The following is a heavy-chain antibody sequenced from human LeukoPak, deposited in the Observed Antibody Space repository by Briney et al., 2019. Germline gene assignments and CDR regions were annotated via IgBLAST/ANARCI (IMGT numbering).Heavy chain of an antibody. CDR3: ARATYKVSMLDRYFDC. CDR1: GDSLSSGHHY. Sequence: SQTLSLTCTVSGDSLSSGHHYWTWIRQRPGQGLERIGSVYHNENAYYSPSLRGRSTISIDTSKSQFYLMLTSVTAADTAVYYCARATYKVSMLDRYFDCWGPGVLVTVSS. J-gene: IGHJ4*02. D-gene: IGHD1-14*01. CDR2: VYHNENA. V-gene: IGHV4-31*03.